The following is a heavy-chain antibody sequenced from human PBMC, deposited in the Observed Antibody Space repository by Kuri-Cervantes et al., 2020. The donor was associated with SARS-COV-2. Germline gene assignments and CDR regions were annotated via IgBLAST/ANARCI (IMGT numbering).Heavy chain of an antibody. CDR1: GFTFSSYS. V-gene: IGHV3-21*01. D-gene: IGHD3-16*02. Sequence: GGSLRLSCAASGFTFSSYSMNWVRQAPGKGLEWVSCISSSSSYIYYADSVKGRFTISRDNAKNSRYLQMNSLRAEDTAVYYCAREDDYVWGSYRSVWGDAFNIWARGTL. J-gene: IGHJ3*02. CDR3: AREDDYVWGSYRSVWGDAFNI. CDR2: ISSSSSYI.